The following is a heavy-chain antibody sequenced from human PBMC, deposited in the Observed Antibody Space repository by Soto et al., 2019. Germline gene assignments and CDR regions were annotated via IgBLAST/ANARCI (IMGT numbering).Heavy chain of an antibody. CDR1: GFSFSTYG. CDR3: AKDGRDAFDI. J-gene: IGHJ3*02. CDR2: ISFDGNQT. Sequence: QVQLVESGGGVVQPGKSLRLSCVASGFSFSTYGMHWVRQAPGKGLEWVAVISFDGNQTYYADGVKGRFTVSRDNSKNTLYLQMNSLRAEDTSVYHCAKDGRDAFDIWGQGTMVTVSS. V-gene: IGHV3-30*18.